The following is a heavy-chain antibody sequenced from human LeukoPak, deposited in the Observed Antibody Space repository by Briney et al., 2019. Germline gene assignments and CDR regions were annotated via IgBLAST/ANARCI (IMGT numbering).Heavy chain of an antibody. D-gene: IGHD2-15*01. V-gene: IGHV5-51*01. CDR1: GNSFTTYW. CDR2: IYPGDSDT. CDR3: ARLCSGGSCYSDYFYGMDV. J-gene: IGHJ6*02. Sequence: GESLKISCKGSGNSFTTYWIGWVRQMPGKGLDWMGIIYPGDSDTRYSPSFQGQATISADKSISTAYLQWSSLKASDTAMYYCARLCSGGSCYSDYFYGMDVWGQGTTVTVSS.